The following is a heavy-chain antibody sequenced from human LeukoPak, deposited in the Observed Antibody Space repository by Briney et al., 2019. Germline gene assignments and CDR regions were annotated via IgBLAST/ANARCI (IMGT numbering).Heavy chain of an antibody. CDR3: AREGDDILTGYSADDAFDI. CDR1: GFTFSSYA. V-gene: IGHV3-30*04. D-gene: IGHD3-9*01. CDR2: ISYDGSNK. Sequence: GGSLRLSCAASGFTFSSYAMHWVRQAPGKGLEWVAVISYDGSNKYYADSVKGRFTTSRDNSKNTLYLQMNSLRAEDTAVYYCAREGDDILTGYSADDAFDIWGQGTMVTVSS. J-gene: IGHJ3*02.